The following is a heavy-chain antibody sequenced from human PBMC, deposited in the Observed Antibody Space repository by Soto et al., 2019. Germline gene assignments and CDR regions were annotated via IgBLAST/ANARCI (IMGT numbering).Heavy chain of an antibody. V-gene: IGHV1-18*01. CDR1: GGTFSSYA. J-gene: IGHJ5*02. Sequence: ASVKVSCKASGGTFSSYAISWVRQAPGQGLEWMGGIIPIFGNTNYAQKLQGRVTMTTDTSTSTAYMELRSLRSDDTAVYYCAGSLLGYCSGGSCGWFDPWGQGTLVTVSS. CDR2: IIPIFGNT. D-gene: IGHD2-15*01. CDR3: AGSLLGYCSGGSCGWFDP.